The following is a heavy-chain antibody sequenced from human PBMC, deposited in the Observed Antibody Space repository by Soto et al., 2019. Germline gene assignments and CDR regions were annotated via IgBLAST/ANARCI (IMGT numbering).Heavy chain of an antibody. V-gene: IGHV1-46*01. Sequence: QVQLVQSGAEVKKPGASVKVSCKASGYTFTSYYMHWVRQAPGQGLEWMGIINPSGGSTSYAQKCQGRVTMTRGTSTGTVYMELSSLRSEDTARYYCARAPDIVLVVYAIRGGGWFDPWGQGTLVTVSS. CDR3: ARAPDIVLVVYAIRGGGWFDP. D-gene: IGHD2-8*01. CDR1: GYTFTSYY. CDR2: INPSGGST. J-gene: IGHJ5*02.